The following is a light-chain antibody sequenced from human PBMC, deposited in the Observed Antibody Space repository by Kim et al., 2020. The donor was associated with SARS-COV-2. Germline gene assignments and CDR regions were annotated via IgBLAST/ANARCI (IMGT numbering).Light chain of an antibody. Sequence: ASVGDTVTIPCRASQDIKIYLAWFQQKPGKVPERLIYDASTLHSGVPSRFSGSGSGTEFTLTISSLQPEDFAVYYCLQHNIYPLSFGQGTKVDIK. CDR1: QDIKIY. CDR3: LQHNIYPLS. V-gene: IGKV1-17*03. CDR2: DAS. J-gene: IGKJ1*01.